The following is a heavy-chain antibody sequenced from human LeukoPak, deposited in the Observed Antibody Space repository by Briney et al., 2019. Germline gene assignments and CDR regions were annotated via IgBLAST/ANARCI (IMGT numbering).Heavy chain of an antibody. D-gene: IGHD6-13*01. V-gene: IGHV4-59*01. J-gene: IGHJ4*02. CDR2: IYYGGST. Sequence: SETLSLTCTVSGGSISSYYLNWIRQPPGKGLEWTGYIYYGGSTNYNPSLKSRVTISVDTSKNQFSLKLSSVTAADTAVYYCARVSSRRRSSSWYGFLLFDYWGQGTLVTVSS. CDR3: ARVSSRRRSSSWYGFLLFDY. CDR1: GGSISSYY.